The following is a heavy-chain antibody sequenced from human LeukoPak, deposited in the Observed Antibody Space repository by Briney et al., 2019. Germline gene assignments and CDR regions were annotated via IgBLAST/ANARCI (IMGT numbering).Heavy chain of an antibody. CDR3: ANLFTSRNWFDP. CDR1: GGTFSSYA. J-gene: IGHJ5*02. V-gene: IGHV1-69*05. CDR2: IIPIFGTA. D-gene: IGHD2-2*01. Sequence: SVEVSCKASGGTFSSYAISWVRQAPGQGLEWMGGIIPIFGTANYAQKFQGRVTITTDESTSTAYMELSSLRSEDTAVYYCANLFTSRNWFDPWGQGTLVTVSS.